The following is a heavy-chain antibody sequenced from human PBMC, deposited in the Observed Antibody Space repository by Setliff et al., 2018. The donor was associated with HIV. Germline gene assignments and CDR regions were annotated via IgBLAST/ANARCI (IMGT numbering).Heavy chain of an antibody. Sequence: SETLSLTCTVSGGSISSTSYYWSWIRQPAGKGLEWIGRIYTSGSTNYNPSLKSRVTMSVDTSRNQFSLNLSSVTAADTAVYYCARFPLLHKNAFDIWGQGTMVTVSS. CDR1: GGSISSTSYY. V-gene: IGHV4-61*02. J-gene: IGHJ3*02. CDR3: ARFPLLHKNAFDI. CDR2: IYTSGST. D-gene: IGHD2-15*01.